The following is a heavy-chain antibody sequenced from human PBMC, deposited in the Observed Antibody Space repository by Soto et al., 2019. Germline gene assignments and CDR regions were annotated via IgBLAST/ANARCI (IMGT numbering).Heavy chain of an antibody. J-gene: IGHJ3*02. CDR2: ILNDGGDQ. CDR1: GFTLSNYG. CDR3: ARDDDRPDNGLDM. Sequence: QVQLVESGGGVVQPGRSLRLSCAASGFTLSNYGMHWVRQAPGKGLEWLAVILNDGGDQNYGDSVKGRFTISRDNSKNTLYLQINSLRVEDTAVYYCARDDDRPDNGLDMWGQGTIVTVSS. D-gene: IGHD2-8*01. V-gene: IGHV3-30*19.